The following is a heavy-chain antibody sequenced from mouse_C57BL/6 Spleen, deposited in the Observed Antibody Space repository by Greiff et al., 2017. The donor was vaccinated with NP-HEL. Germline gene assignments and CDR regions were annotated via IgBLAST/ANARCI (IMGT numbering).Heavy chain of an antibody. CDR2: IYPSDSET. V-gene: IGHV1-61*01. CDR1: GYTFTSYW. D-gene: IGHD1-1*01. J-gene: IGHJ1*03. CDR3: ASPFYGSTSHWYFDV. Sequence: QVQLQQPGAELVRPGSSVKLSCKASGYTFTSYWMDWVKQRPGQGLEWIGNIYPSDSETHYNQKFKDKATLTVDKSSSTAYMQLSSLTSEDSAVYYCASPFYGSTSHWYFDVWGTGTTVTVSS.